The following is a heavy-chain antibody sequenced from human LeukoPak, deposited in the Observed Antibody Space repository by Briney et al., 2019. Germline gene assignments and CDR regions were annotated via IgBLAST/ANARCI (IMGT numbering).Heavy chain of an antibody. V-gene: IGHV1-2*02. D-gene: IGHD1-26*01. Sequence: ASVKVSCKASGYTFTGYYMHWVRQAPGQGLEWMGWISPNSGGTNYAQKFQGRVTMTRDTSISTAYMELSRLRSDDTAVYYCARAQWGHDAFDIWGQGTMVTVSS. CDR3: ARAQWGHDAFDI. CDR1: GYTFTGYY. J-gene: IGHJ3*02. CDR2: ISPNSGGT.